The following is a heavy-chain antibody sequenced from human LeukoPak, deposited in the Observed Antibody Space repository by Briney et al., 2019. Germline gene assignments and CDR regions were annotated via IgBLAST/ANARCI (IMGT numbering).Heavy chain of an antibody. Sequence: PEGSLRLSCAASGFTFSSYDMFWVRQAPGKGLEWVSTAGHSFGATYYADSVKGRFIISRDDYKNTVSLQMSSLRAEDTAVYYCVPHPGGNFPGFASWGQGTLVTVSS. J-gene: IGHJ4*02. CDR3: VPHPGGNFPGFAS. CDR2: AGHSFGAT. CDR1: GFTFSSYD. D-gene: IGHD1-26*01. V-gene: IGHV3-23*01.